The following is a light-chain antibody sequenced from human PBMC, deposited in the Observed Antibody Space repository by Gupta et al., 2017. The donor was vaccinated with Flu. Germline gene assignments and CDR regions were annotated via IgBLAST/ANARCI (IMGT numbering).Light chain of an antibody. CDR1: SSNSGRHS. Sequence: SCSGSSSNSGRHSVSSYQQLPGAAPKLLIYDNNKRPSGIPDRFSGSKSGTSATLGITGLQTGDEADYYCGAWDTTWDDSLSAPDFGPGTKVTVL. V-gene: IGLV1-51*01. J-gene: IGLJ1*01. CDR2: DNN. CDR3: GAWDTTWDDSLSAPD.